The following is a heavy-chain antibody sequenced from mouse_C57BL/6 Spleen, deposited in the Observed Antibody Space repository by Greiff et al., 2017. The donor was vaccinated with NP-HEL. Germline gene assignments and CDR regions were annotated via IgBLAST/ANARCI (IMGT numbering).Heavy chain of an antibody. CDR3: TTYYGSSSYYAMDY. J-gene: IGHJ4*01. CDR1: GFNIKDYY. Sequence: VQLQQSGAELVRPGASVKLSCTASGFNIKDYYMHWVKQRPEQGLEWIGRIDPEDGDTEYAPKFQGKATMTADTSSNTAYLQLSSLTSEDTAVYYCTTYYGSSSYYAMDYWGQGTSVTVSA. CDR2: IDPEDGDT. V-gene: IGHV14-1*01. D-gene: IGHD1-1*01.